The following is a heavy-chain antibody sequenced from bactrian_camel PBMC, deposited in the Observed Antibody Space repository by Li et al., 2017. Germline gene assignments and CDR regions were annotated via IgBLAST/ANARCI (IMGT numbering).Heavy chain of an antibody. D-gene: IGHD7*01. CDR1: EYFYRNYY. J-gene: IGHJ4*01. CDR2: ISIGGFTK. Sequence: VQLVESGGGSVQAGGSLMLSCTASEYFYRNYYMGWFRQAPGQEREAVAAISIGGFTKYYADSAKGRFTISKNSAKSTVYLQMNSLQPEDTGMYYCAADRRGCGWWPTTYWGRGTQVTVS. CDR3: AADRRGCGWWPTTY. V-gene: IGHV3S40*01.